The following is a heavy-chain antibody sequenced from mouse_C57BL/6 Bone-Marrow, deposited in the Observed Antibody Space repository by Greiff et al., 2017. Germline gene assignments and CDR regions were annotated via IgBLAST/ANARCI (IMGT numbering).Heavy chain of an antibody. V-gene: IGHV1-55*01. CDR3: ARNYYGSSYGDY. Sequence: VQLQQPGAELVKPGASVKMSCKASGYTFTSYWITWVKQRPGQGLEWIGVIYPGSGSTNYNEKFKSKATLTVDTSSSTAYMQLSSLTSEDSAVDYCARNYYGSSYGDYWGQGTTLTVSS. CDR2: IYPGSGST. CDR1: GYTFTSYW. D-gene: IGHD1-1*01. J-gene: IGHJ2*01.